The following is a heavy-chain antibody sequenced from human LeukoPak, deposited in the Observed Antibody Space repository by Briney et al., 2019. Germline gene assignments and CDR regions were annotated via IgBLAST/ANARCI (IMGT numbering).Heavy chain of an antibody. Sequence: GRSLRLSCEASGFKFSSYGMHWIRQAPGKGLEWVAVLSADGSHKQFADAVKDRFAISRDNAKNSLYLQMNSLRAEDTAVYYCANPPGGYYFNWGQGTLVTVSS. CDR2: LSADGSHK. CDR3: ANPPGGYYFN. D-gene: IGHD3-10*01. V-gene: IGHV3-30*18. CDR1: GFKFSSYG. J-gene: IGHJ4*02.